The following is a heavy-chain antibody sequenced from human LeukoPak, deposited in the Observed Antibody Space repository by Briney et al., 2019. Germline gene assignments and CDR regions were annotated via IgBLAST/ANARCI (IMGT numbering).Heavy chain of an antibody. D-gene: IGHD2-2*03. J-gene: IGHJ1*01. CDR2: IKGDESEK. CDR3: ATSGYSYALNY. Sequence: QPGGSLRLSCAASGFSFSTDWMTWVRQAPGKGLEWVANIKGDESEKYYVDSVMGRFTISRGNAKNSLYLQMNSLRAEDTAVYYCATSGYSYALNYWGQGTLVTVSS. V-gene: IGHV3-7*01. CDR1: GFSFSTDW.